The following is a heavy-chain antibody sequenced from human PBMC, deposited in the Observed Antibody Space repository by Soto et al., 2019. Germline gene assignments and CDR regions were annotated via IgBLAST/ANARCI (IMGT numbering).Heavy chain of an antibody. Sequence: PGGSLRLSCAASGYTFSSYSMNWVRQAPGKGLEWVSSISSSSSYIYYADSVKGRFTISRDNAKNSLYLQMNSLRAEDTAVYYCARDYGSGSFFPSMMDVWGQGTTVTVSS. CDR3: ARDYGSGSFFPSMMDV. CDR2: ISSSSSYI. V-gene: IGHV3-21*01. J-gene: IGHJ6*02. CDR1: GYTFSSYS. D-gene: IGHD3-10*01.